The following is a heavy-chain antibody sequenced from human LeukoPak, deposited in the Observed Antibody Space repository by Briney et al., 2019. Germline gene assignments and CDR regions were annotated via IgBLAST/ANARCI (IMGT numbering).Heavy chain of an antibody. CDR3: AREAIDIVVVVAAHDAFDI. J-gene: IGHJ3*02. CDR2: ISNSSSYI. D-gene: IGHD2-15*01. Sequence: GGSLRLSCAASGFTFSSYSMNWVRQAPGKGLEWVSSISNSSSYIYYADSVKGRFTISRDNAKNSLYLQMNSLRAKDTAVYYCAREAIDIVVVVAAHDAFDIWGQGTMVTVSS. CDR1: GFTFSSYS. V-gene: IGHV3-21*01.